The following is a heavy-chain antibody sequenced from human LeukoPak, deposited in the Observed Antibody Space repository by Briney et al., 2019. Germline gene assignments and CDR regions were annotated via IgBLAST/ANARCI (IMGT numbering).Heavy chain of an antibody. CDR3: TRDREQEPTYDY. CDR2: ISENGGTT. Sequence: PGGSLRLSCAASGFTFSSYALSWVREAPGKGLEWVSGISENGGTTFYADSVKGRFTITRDNSKNALYLQMNSLRADDTAVYYCTRDREQEPTYDYWGQGALVTVSS. V-gene: IGHV3-23*01. CDR1: GFTFSSYA. D-gene: IGHD6-13*01. J-gene: IGHJ4*02.